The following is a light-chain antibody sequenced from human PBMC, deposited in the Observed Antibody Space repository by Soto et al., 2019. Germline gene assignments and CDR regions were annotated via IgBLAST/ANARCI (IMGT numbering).Light chain of an antibody. J-gene: IGKJ4*01. Sequence: EIVLTQSPATLSLSPGERATLSCRASQGVSSYLAWYQQKPGQAPRLLIYDASNRATGIPARFSGSGPGTDFTLTISSLEPEDFAVYYWQQRSNWLTFGGGTKVEIK. CDR2: DAS. CDR1: QGVSSY. V-gene: IGKV3D-11*01. CDR3: QQRSNWLT.